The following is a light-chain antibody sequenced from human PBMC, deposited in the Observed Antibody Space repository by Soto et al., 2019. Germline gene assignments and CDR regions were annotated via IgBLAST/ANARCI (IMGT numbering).Light chain of an antibody. Sequence: EIVMTQSPATLSVSPGERATLSCRASQSVSSNLAWYQQKPGQAPRLLIYGASTWATGIPFRFSGSGSGTEFTLTISSLQSEDFAVYYCQQYNNWLRTFGQGTKVEIK. V-gene: IGKV3-15*01. J-gene: IGKJ1*01. CDR2: GAS. CDR3: QQYNNWLRT. CDR1: QSVSSN.